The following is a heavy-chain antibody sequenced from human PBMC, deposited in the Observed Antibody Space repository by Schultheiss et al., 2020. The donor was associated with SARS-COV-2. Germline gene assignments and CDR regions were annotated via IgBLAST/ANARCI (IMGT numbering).Heavy chain of an antibody. CDR2: IYYSGST. CDR3: ARVVYGAMAYYYYYYMDV. V-gene: IGHV4-39*07. CDR1: GGSISSYY. D-gene: IGHD4/OR15-4a*01. J-gene: IGHJ6*03. Sequence: SETLSLTCTVSGGSISSYYWGWIRQPPGKGLEWIGSIYYSGSTYYNPSLKSRVTISVDTSKNQFSLKLSSVTAADTAVYYCARVVYGAMAYYYYYYMDVWGKGTTVTVSS.